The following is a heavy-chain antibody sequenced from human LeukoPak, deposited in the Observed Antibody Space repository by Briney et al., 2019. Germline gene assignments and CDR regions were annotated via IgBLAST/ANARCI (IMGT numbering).Heavy chain of an antibody. Sequence: SVKVSCKASGGTFSSYAISWVRQAPGQGLEWMGGIIPIFGTADYAQKFQGRVTITADESTSTAYMELSSLRSEDTAVYYCASSIMISDFGFLIAAFDYWGQGTLVTVSS. CDR1: GGTFSSYA. J-gene: IGHJ4*02. D-gene: IGHD3-16*01. CDR3: ASSIMISDFGFLIAAFDY. CDR2: IIPIFGTA. V-gene: IGHV1-69*01.